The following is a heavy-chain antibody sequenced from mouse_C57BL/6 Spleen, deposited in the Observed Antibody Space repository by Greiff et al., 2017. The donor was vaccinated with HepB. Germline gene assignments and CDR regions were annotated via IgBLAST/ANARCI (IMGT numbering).Heavy chain of an antibody. D-gene: IGHD1-1*01. V-gene: IGHV3-1*01. CDR1: GYSITSCYD. J-gene: IGHJ3*01. Sequence: EVQLVESGPGMVKPSQSLSLTCTVTGYSITSCYDWHWIRHFPGNKLEWMGYISYSGSTNYNPSLKSRITITNDTSKNHFFLKLNSVTTEDTATYYCARGGYGSSFAYWGQGTLVTVSA. CDR2: ISYSGST. CDR3: ARGGYGSSFAY.